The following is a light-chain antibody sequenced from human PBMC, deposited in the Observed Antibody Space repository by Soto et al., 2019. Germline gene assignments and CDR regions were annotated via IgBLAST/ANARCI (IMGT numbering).Light chain of an antibody. V-gene: IGKV3-20*01. CDR3: QQYGSSAT. CDR2: GAS. Sequence: EVVLTQSPGTLSLSPGERATLSCRASQSVSSSSLAWYQQKPGQAPRLLIYGASSRATGIPDRFSGSGSGTDFTLTISRLEPEDFAAYYCQQYGSSATFGQGTKV. J-gene: IGKJ1*01. CDR1: QSVSSSS.